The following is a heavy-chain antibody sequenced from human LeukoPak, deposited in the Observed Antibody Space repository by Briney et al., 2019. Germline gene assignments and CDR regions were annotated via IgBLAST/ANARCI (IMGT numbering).Heavy chain of an antibody. CDR3: ARERRDGSNRFDH. D-gene: IGHD5-24*01. CDR1: GLTFSDYF. Sequence: GGSLRLSCAASGLTFSDYFMSWIRQAPGKGLEWVSYTSSGGGTRYYADSVKGRFTISRDNAKNSLYLQMNSLRAEDTAVYYCARERRDGSNRFDHWGQGTLVTVSS. J-gene: IGHJ4*02. CDR2: TSSGGGTR. V-gene: IGHV3-11*01.